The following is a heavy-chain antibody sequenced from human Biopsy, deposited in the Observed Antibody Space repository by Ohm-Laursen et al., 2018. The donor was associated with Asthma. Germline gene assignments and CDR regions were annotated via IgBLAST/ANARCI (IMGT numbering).Heavy chain of an antibody. D-gene: IGHD3-22*01. V-gene: IGHV4-39*01. CDR3: ARHREAASYRYDGSIAY. CDR1: GGAIRTSGYY. J-gene: IGHJ4*02. CDR2: MYYSGSA. Sequence: SETLSLTCSVSGGAIRTSGYYWGWIRQPPGKGLEWIGSMYYSGSAYYNPSLESRVTISVDTSKNQFSLKLSSVTAADTAVYFCARHREAASYRYDGSIAYWGQGIPVTVSS.